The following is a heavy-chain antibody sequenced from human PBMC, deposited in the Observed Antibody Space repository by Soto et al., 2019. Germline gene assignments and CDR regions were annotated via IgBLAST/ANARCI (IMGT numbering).Heavy chain of an antibody. CDR3: QRFSSHGSLDP. D-gene: IGHD6-6*01. V-gene: IGHV4-59*01. J-gene: IGHJ5*02. CDR2: IYYSGIT. CDR1: GGSISSYD. Sequence: SETLSLTGTVSGGSISSYDWSWIRQPASKGLEWIVYIYYSGITNYNPSLKSRVTISVDTSKNQFSLKLSSVTAADTAVYYWQRFSSHGSLDPWGQGTLLTVSS.